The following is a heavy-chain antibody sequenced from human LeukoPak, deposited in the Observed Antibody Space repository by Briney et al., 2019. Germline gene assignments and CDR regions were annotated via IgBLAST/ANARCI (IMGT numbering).Heavy chain of an antibody. CDR3: ARGGGLDV. V-gene: IGHV3-7*03. CDR1: GFTFSTYW. D-gene: IGHD3-16*01. Sequence: GGSLRLSCAASGFTFSTYWMNWARQAPGKGLEWVASINHNGNVNYYVDSVKGRFTISRDNAKNSLYLRMSNLRAEDTAVYFCARGGGLDVWGQGATVTVSS. J-gene: IGHJ6*02. CDR2: INHNGNVN.